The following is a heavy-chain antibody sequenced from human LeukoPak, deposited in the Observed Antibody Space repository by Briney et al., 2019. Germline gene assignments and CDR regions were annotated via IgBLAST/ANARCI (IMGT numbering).Heavy chain of an antibody. D-gene: IGHD3-10*01. V-gene: IGHV3-23*01. Sequence: GGSLRLSCAASGFTFSGYAVSWVRQAPGKGLEWVSAISGSGGSTYYADSVKGRFTISRDNSKNTLYLQMNSLRAEDTAVYYCARDPHNSGSGRYFDLWGRGTLVTVSS. CDR1: GFTFSGYA. J-gene: IGHJ2*01. CDR2: ISGSGGST. CDR3: ARDPHNSGSGRYFDL.